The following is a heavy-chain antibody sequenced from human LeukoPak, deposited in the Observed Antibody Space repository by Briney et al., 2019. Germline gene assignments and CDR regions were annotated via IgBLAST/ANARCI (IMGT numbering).Heavy chain of an antibody. V-gene: IGHV1-18*01. J-gene: IGHJ4*02. CDR2: ISAYNGNT. CDR3: ARETTYYYGSGSSREIDY. Sequence: ASVKVSCKTSGYTFTSYGISWVRQAPGQGLEWMGWISAYNGNTNYAQKVQGRVTMTTDTSTSTAYMELRSLRSDDTAVYYCARETTYYYGSGSSREIDYWGQGTLVTVSS. D-gene: IGHD3-10*01. CDR1: GYTFTSYG.